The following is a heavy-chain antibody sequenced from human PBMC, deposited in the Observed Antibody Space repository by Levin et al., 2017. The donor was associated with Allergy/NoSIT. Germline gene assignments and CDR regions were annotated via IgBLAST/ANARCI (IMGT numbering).Heavy chain of an antibody. Sequence: PGGSLRLSCAASGFTFSSYAMHWVRQAPGKGLEWVAVISYDGSNKYYADSVKGRFTISRDNSKNTLYLQMNSLRAEDTAVYYCARDGWAGGILVVPAAFLFDYWGQGTLVTVSS. CDR3: ARDGWAGGILVVPAAFLFDY. J-gene: IGHJ4*02. D-gene: IGHD2-2*01. CDR2: ISYDGSNK. V-gene: IGHV3-30-3*01. CDR1: GFTFSSYA.